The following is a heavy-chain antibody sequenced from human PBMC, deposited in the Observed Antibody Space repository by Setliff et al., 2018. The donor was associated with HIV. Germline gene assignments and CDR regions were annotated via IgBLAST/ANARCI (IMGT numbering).Heavy chain of an antibody. Sequence: LRLSCVASGFSFSDYSMNWVRRAPGKGLEWLASISHSSSKIFYADSVRGRFYISRDNAENSLFLEMTSLRVDDTAVYSCASRGVLTPSVAFDIWGRGTMVTVSS. J-gene: IGHJ3*02. CDR3: ASRGVLTPSVAFDI. D-gene: IGHD2-21*02. V-gene: IGHV3-21*06. CDR2: ISHSSSKI. CDR1: GFSFSDYS.